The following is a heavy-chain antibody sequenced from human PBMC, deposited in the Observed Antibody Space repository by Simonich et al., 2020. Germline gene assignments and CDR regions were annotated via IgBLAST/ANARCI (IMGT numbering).Heavy chain of an antibody. CDR1: GYTFTGYD. J-gene: IGHJ2*01. V-gene: IGHV1-2*02. D-gene: IGHD6-25*01. CDR3: ARGGLGHWYFDL. CDR2: INPNSGGT. Sequence: QVQLVQSGAEVKKPGASVKVSCKASGYTFTGYDMHWVRQAPGQGLEWMGWINPNSGGTNYAQEFQGRVTMTRDTSISTAYMELSRLRSDDTAVYYCARGGLGHWYFDLWGRGTLVTVSS.